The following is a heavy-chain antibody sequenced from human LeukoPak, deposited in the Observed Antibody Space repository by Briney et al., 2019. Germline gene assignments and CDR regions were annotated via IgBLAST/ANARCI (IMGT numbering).Heavy chain of an antibody. V-gene: IGHV3-9*01. Sequence: SLRLPCAASGFTFHQYALQWVRQVPGKGLEWGSGISWNSGSIGYADSVKGRFTISRDSAKNSVYLQMNSLRPEDTALYYCAKDKAPLYSGYDWDLDFWGQGTLVTVSS. D-gene: IGHD5-12*01. J-gene: IGHJ4*02. CDR3: AKDKAPLYSGYDWDLDF. CDR2: ISWNSGSI. CDR1: GFTFHQYA.